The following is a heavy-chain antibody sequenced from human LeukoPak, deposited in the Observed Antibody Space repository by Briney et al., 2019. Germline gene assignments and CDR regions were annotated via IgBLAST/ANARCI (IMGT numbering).Heavy chain of an antibody. V-gene: IGHV4-39*01. CDR3: ARLPSTAMDLFDY. Sequence: SSYSMNWVRQPPGKGLEWIGSIYYSGSTYYNPSLKSRVTISVDTSKSQFSLKLSSVTAADTAVYYCARLPSTAMDLFDYWGQGTLVTVSS. J-gene: IGHJ4*02. D-gene: IGHD5-18*01. CDR2: IYYSGST. CDR1: SSYS.